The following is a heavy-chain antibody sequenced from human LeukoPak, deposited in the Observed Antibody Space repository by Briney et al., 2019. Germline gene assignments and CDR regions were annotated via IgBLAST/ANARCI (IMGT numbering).Heavy chain of an antibody. CDR1: GFTFNTYS. CDR2: ISSSRSTT. CDR3: VRAEVGTTLKYYYYYMDV. D-gene: IGHD1-26*01. V-gene: IGHV3-48*01. Sequence: GGSLRLSCEASGFTFNTYSMNWARQAPGKGLEWISFISSSRSTTYYADSVKGRCTISRDNGKNSMYLQMHSLRAEDTAVYYCVRAEVGTTLKYYYYYMDVWGKGTTVTVSS. J-gene: IGHJ6*03.